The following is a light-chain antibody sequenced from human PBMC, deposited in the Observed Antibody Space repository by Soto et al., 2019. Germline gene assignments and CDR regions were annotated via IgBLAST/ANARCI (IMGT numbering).Light chain of an antibody. CDR2: DTF. CDR1: QSIDIY. Sequence: TALTQTLATLSFSPGEGATRTCSASQSIDIYLAWYQQRSGQSPRLLIYDTFNRTAGIPDRINSSGYGTDFTLPISSLEPEDFAVYYCQKRDTWPWTLGQGTTLEIK. J-gene: IGKJ1*01. V-gene: IGKV3-11*01. CDR3: QKRDTWPWT.